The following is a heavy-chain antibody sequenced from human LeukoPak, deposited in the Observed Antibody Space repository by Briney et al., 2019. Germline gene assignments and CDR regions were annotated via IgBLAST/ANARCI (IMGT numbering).Heavy chain of an antibody. CDR1: GYTFTSYY. Sequence: ASVTVSCKASGYTFTSYYMHWVRQAPGQGLEWMGIINPSGGSTSYAQKFQGRVTMTRDMSTTTVYMELSSLRSEDTAVYYCARDLHSDFAFDIWGQGTMVTVSS. J-gene: IGHJ3*02. CDR2: INPSGGST. D-gene: IGHD3-3*01. CDR3: ARDLHSDFAFDI. V-gene: IGHV1-46*01.